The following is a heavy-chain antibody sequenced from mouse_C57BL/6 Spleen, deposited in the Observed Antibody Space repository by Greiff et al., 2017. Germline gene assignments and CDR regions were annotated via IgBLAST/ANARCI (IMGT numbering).Heavy chain of an antibody. CDR2: IYPGDGDT. CDR3: ARKDPTEPYYFDY. Sequence: QVQLQQSGPELVKPGASVKISCKASGYAFSSSWMNWVKQRPGKGLEWIGRIYPGDGDTNYNGKFKGKATLTADKSSSTAYMQRSSLTSEDSAVYFCARKDPTEPYYFDYWGQGTTLTVSS. V-gene: IGHV1-82*01. J-gene: IGHJ2*01. D-gene: IGHD3-1*01. CDR1: GYAFSSSW.